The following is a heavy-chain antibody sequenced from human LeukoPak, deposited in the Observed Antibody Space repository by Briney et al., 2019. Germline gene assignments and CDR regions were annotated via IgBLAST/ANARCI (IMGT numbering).Heavy chain of an antibody. CDR3: ARVGYPVNYYYMDV. Sequence: APVQVSCKASGFSFRSYNMNWVRHAPGHRLERMGWINTNTRNPRYAQGFTGRFVFILDTSVSTAYLQISSLKAEDTAVYYCARVGYPVNYYYMDVWGKGTTVTVSS. J-gene: IGHJ6*03. D-gene: IGHD6-13*01. CDR2: INTNTRNP. CDR1: GFSFRSYN. V-gene: IGHV7-4-1*02.